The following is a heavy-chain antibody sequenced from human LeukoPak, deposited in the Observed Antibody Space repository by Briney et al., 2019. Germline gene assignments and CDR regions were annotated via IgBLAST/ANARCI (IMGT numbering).Heavy chain of an antibody. Sequence: SETLSLTCTVSGGSISSYYWSWIRQPPGKGLEWIGYIYYSGSTNYNPSLKSRVTISVDTSKNQFSLKLSSVTAADTAVYYCARTYSSRWYSWFDPWGQGTLVTVSS. J-gene: IGHJ5*02. CDR3: ARTYSSRWYSWFDP. D-gene: IGHD6-13*01. CDR2: IYYSGST. V-gene: IGHV4-59*01. CDR1: GGSISSYY.